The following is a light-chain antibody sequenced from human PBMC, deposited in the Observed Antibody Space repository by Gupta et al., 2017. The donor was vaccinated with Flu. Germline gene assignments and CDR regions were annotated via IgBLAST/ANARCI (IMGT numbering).Light chain of an antibody. J-gene: IGLJ2*01. V-gene: IGLV2-14*03. Sequence: ITISCTGTSSDVGGYNYVSWYQQYPGKVPKLLIYGVNNRPSGVSSRFSASKSGNTASLTISGLQTEDEADYYCSSFTSSSTLVLFGGGTKLTVV. CDR3: SSFTSSSTLVL. CDR2: GVN. CDR1: SSDVGGYNY.